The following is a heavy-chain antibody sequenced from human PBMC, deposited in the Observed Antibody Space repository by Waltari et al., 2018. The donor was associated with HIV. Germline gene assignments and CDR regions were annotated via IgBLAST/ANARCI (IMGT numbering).Heavy chain of an antibody. V-gene: IGHV4-39*01. CDR1: GGSISSSPYY. D-gene: IGHD4-17*01. Sequence: QLRLQESGPRLVKPSDTLSLTCTVSGGSISSSPYYWGWIRQTPGKGLEWIGSIYYSGGTYYKPSLKSRVTISVDSSKNQFSLTLSSVTAADTAVYYCAGQDYGDNVDYWGQGALVTVFS. CDR3: AGQDYGDNVDY. J-gene: IGHJ4*02. CDR2: IYYSGGT.